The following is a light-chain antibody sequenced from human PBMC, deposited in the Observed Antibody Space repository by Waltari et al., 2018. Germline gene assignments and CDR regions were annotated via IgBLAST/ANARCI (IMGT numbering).Light chain of an antibody. CDR3: TSYIGRNSYI. CDR1: HSDIGTYKY. V-gene: IGLV2-14*03. J-gene: IGLJ1*01. Sequence: QAALSQPPSVSGSPGQSVTISCTGTHSDIGTYKYVSWYQQYPGRAPKLVIYDASERPSGGSDRFSCAKSGNMASLTISGVQTEDEADYYCTSYIGRNSYIFGGGTRLTVL. CDR2: DAS.